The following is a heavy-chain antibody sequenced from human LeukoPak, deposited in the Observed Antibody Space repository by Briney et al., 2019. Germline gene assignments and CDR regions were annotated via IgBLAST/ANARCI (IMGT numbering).Heavy chain of an antibody. V-gene: IGHV1-2*02. D-gene: IGHD2-2*01. J-gene: IGHJ1*01. Sequence: GASVKVSCKASGYTFTDYYIHWVRQAPGQGLEWMGWINPNSGGTNYAQKFQGRVTMTRDTSISTAYMELSRLRSDDTAVYYCARGKNGCSSTSCPKRYFQHWGQGTLVTVSS. CDR1: GYTFTDYY. CDR3: ARGKNGCSSTSCPKRYFQH. CDR2: INPNSGGT.